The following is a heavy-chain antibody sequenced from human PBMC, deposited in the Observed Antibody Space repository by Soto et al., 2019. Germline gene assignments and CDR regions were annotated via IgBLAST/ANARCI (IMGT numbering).Heavy chain of an antibody. Sequence: QVQLQESGPGLVKPSQTLSLTCTVTGVSMTFGDQYWTWIRQRPGEGLEWIGYVNHRGSLYYNPSLQSRVSMSVDTSKNQFSLNLSSVTAADTAVYYCARELPQRQGRNMDVWGQGTTVPVSS. J-gene: IGHJ6*02. CDR3: ARELPQRQGRNMDV. V-gene: IGHV4-31*03. D-gene: IGHD1-1*01. CDR2: VNHRGSL. CDR1: GVSMTFGDQY.